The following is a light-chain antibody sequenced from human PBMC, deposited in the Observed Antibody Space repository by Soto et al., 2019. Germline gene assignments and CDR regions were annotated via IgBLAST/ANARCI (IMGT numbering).Light chain of an antibody. CDR1: QSVSSSY. Sequence: EIVLTQSPGTLSLSPGERATLSCRASQSVSSSYLAWYQQKPGQAPRLVIYGAFNRATGIPARFSGSGSGTDFTLTISSLEPEDFAVYYCQQRNIWPPVTVGHGTRLEIK. V-gene: IGKV3D-20*02. CDR3: QQRNIWPPVT. CDR2: GAF. J-gene: IGKJ5*01.